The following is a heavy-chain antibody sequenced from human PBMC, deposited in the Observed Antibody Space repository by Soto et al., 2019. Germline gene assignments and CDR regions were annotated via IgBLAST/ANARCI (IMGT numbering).Heavy chain of an antibody. CDR3: ARDRLRGYDNSGFYS. CDR2: IDPSGGSR. Sequence: ASVKVSCKPSGYTFTNNYVLWVRQAPGQGLEWMGIIDPSGGSRIYAQKFQGRVTMTSDTSTSTMYIELSNLRSDDTAIYYCARDRLRGYDNSGFYSWGQGTLVTVSS. CDR1: GYTFTNNY. V-gene: IGHV1-46*01. J-gene: IGHJ4*02. D-gene: IGHD3-22*01.